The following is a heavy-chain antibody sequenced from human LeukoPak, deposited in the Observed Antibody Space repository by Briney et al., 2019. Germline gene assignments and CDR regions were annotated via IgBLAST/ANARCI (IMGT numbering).Heavy chain of an antibody. Sequence: ASVKVSCKASGYTFTSYGISWVRQAPGQGLEWMGWISAYNGNTNYAQKLQGRVTMTTDTSTSTAYMELRSLRSDDTAVYYCATTGRGSGWYEGFDPWGQGTLVTVSS. CDR1: GYTFTSYG. D-gene: IGHD6-19*01. CDR3: ATTGRGSGWYEGFDP. V-gene: IGHV1-18*01. CDR2: ISAYNGNT. J-gene: IGHJ5*02.